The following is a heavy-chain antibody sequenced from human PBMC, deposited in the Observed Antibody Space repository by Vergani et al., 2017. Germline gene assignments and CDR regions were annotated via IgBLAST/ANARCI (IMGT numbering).Heavy chain of an antibody. J-gene: IGHJ4*02. V-gene: IGHV3-30*02. CDR1: GFSVTNSG. Sequence: QVHLVESGGGVVQPGGSLRLSCVASGFSVTNSGMHWVRQTPGKGLEWVSFIQNDGSDIFYADFSEGRFTNSRDNSKNSLYLQRRSLRFDDTAVYYCAKEGSASGVRGWVDHWGQGALVTVSS. CDR2: IQNDGSDI. D-gene: IGHD3-10*01. CDR3: AKEGSASGVRGWVDH.